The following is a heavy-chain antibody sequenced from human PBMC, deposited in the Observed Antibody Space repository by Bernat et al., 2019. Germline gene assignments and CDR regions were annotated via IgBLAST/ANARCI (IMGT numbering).Heavy chain of an antibody. J-gene: IGHJ4*02. CDR2: ISGSGGST. CDR1: GFTFSSYA. D-gene: IGHD2-2*01. CDR3: AKESNYCSSTSCPSDY. Sequence: EVQLLESGGGLVQPGGSLRLSCAASGFTFSSYAMSWVRQAPGKGLEWVSAISGSGGSTYYADSVKGRFTISRDNSKNTLYLQMNSLRAEDTAVYYWAKESNYCSSTSCPSDYWGQGTLVTVSS. V-gene: IGHV3-23*01.